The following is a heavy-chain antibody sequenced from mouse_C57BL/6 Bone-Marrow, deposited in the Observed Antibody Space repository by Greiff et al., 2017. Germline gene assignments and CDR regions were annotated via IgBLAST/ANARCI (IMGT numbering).Heavy chain of an antibody. J-gene: IGHJ2*01. D-gene: IGHD2-1*01. CDR2: FHPYNDDT. CDR1: GYTFTTYP. CDR3: ARGGNYGGYYFDY. Sequence: VQLQQSGAELVKPGASVKMSCKASGYTFTTYPIEWMKQNHGQSLEWIGNFHPYNDDTKYNEKFQGKATLTVEKSSSTVYLELSRLTSDDSAVYYCARGGNYGGYYFDYWGQGTTLTVSS. V-gene: IGHV1-47*01.